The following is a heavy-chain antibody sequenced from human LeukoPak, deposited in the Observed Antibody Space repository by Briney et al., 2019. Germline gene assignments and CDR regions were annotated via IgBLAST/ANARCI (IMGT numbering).Heavy chain of an antibody. Sequence: EASVKVSCKVSGYTPTELSMHWVRQAPGKGLEWMGGFDPEDGETIYAQKFQGRVTMTEDTSTDTAYMELSSLRSEDTAVYYCARDRSPYKYSGYDGGGDYWGQGTLVTVSS. J-gene: IGHJ4*02. CDR3: ARDRSPYKYSGYDGGGDY. CDR2: FDPEDGET. D-gene: IGHD5-12*01. V-gene: IGHV1-24*01. CDR1: GYTPTELS.